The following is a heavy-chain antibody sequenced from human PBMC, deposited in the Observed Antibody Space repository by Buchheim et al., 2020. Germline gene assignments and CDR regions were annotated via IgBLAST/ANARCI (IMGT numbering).Heavy chain of an antibody. V-gene: IGHV3-30*18. Sequence: QVQLVESGGGVVQPGRSLRLSCAASGFTFSSYGMHWVRQAPGKGLEWVAVISYDGSNKYYADSVKGRFTISRDNSKNTLYVQMNSLRAEDTAVYYCAKVGGYSSSWYLYYYYMDVWGKGTT. D-gene: IGHD6-13*01. CDR1: GFTFSSYG. J-gene: IGHJ6*03. CDR2: ISYDGSNK. CDR3: AKVGGYSSSWYLYYYYMDV.